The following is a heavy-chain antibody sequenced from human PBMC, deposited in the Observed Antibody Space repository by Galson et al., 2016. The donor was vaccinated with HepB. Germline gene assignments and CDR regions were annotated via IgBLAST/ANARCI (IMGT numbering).Heavy chain of an antibody. V-gene: IGHV3-13*01. CDR1: GFTFSGFA. D-gene: IGHD2-15*01. Sequence: SLRLSCAASGFTFSGFAMHWVRQATGKGLEWVSATGTAGDTYYPGSVRGRFTISRENSKNSLYLQMNSLTAGDTAVYYCARGKFDCSGGTCHYYGMDVWGKGTTVTVSS. CDR3: ARGKFDCSGGTCHYYGMDV. CDR2: TGTAGDT. J-gene: IGHJ6*04.